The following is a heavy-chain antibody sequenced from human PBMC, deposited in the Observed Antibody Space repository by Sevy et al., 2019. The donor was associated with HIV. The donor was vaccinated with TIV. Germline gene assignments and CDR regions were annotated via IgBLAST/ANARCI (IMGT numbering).Heavy chain of an antibody. CDR1: GYTFSSYG. D-gene: IGHD6-19*01. CDR2: ISTYNGST. V-gene: IGHV1-18*01. CDR3: ARLELSGSGWYGNGMDV. J-gene: IGHJ6*02. Sequence: ASVKVSCKASGYTFSSYGISWVRQAPGQGLEWMGWISTYNGSTNYAQKLQGRVTMTTDTSTSTAYMELRSLRSDDTAVYYCARLELSGSGWYGNGMDVWGQGTTVTVSS.